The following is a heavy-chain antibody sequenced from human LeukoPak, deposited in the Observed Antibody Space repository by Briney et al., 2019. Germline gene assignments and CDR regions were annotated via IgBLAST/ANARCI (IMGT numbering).Heavy chain of an antibody. CDR1: GYSISSAYY. J-gene: IGHJ4*02. CDR3: ARDSALAQAVMFDY. CDR2: IDHSGST. Sequence: PSETLSLTCTVSGYSISSAYYWGWIRPPPGKGLEWIGTIDHSGSTYYNPSLQSRITISVDTSKNQFSLKLSSVTAADTAVYYCARDSALAQAVMFDYWGRGALVTVSS. V-gene: IGHV4-38-2*02. D-gene: IGHD6-19*01.